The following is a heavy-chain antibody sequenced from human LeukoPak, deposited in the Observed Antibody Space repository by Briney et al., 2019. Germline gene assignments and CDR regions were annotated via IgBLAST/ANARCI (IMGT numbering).Heavy chain of an antibody. CDR3: ASDSGYSGYDYAH. Sequence: ASVKVSCKASGGTFSSCAISWVRQAPGQGLEWMGIINPSGGSTSYAQKFQGRVTMTTDTSTSTAYMELRSLRSDDTAVYYCASDSGYSGYDYAHWGQGTLVTVSS. D-gene: IGHD5-12*01. V-gene: IGHV1-46*01. CDR2: INPSGGST. CDR1: GGTFSSCA. J-gene: IGHJ4*02.